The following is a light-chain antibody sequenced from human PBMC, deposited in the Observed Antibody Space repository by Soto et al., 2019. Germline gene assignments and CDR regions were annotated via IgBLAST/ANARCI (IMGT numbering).Light chain of an antibody. CDR2: AAS. CDR1: QGISRS. CDR3: QQATSFPFT. V-gene: IGKV1-12*01. J-gene: IGKJ3*01. Sequence: DIQMTQSPSSVSAFVGDRVTITCRASQGISRSLAWYQQKSGEAPKLLIYAASNLQSGVPSRFSGSGSGTDFTLTITRLQPEDFATYYCQQATSFPFTFGPGTKVDIK.